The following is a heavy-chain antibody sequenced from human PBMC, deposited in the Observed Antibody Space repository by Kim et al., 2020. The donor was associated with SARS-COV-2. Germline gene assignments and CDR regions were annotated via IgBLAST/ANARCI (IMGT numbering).Heavy chain of an antibody. CDR2: INHSGST. J-gene: IGHJ6*02. Sequence: SETLSLTCAVYGGSFSGYYWSWIRQPPGKGLEWIGEINHSGSTNYNPSLKSRVTISVDTSKNQFSLKLSSVTAADTAVYYCVRVPQARYSRYYYYYGMDVWGQGTTVTVSS. CDR1: GGSFSGYY. V-gene: IGHV4-34*01. CDR3: VRVPQARYSRYYYYYGMDV. D-gene: IGHD6-13*01.